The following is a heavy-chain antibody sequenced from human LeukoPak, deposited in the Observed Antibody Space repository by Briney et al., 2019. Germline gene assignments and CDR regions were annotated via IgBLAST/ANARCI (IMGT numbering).Heavy chain of an antibody. Sequence: EGSLRLSCAASGFTFSSYSMNWVRQAPGKGLEWVSSISSSSSYIYYADSVKGRFTISRDNAKNSLYLQMNSLRAEDTAVYYCARDHNNNHGLLLWFGGGLLWGQGTLVTVSS. D-gene: IGHD3-10*01. CDR2: ISSSSSYI. J-gene: IGHJ4*02. V-gene: IGHV3-21*01. CDR1: GFTFSSYS. CDR3: ARDHNNNHGLLLWFGGGLL.